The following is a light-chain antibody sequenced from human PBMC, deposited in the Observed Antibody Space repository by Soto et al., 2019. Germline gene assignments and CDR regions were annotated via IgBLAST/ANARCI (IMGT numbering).Light chain of an antibody. V-gene: IGKV3-20*01. CDR1: QSVGNSY. J-gene: IGKJ4*01. CDR3: QQYGSSPLT. Sequence: EIVLTQSPGTLSLSPGERATLSCRASQSVGNSYLAWYQQTPGQAPRLLIYGASSRASGIPDRFSGSGSGTDFSLTISRLEPEDFGVYYCQQYGSSPLTFGGGTKVEIK. CDR2: GAS.